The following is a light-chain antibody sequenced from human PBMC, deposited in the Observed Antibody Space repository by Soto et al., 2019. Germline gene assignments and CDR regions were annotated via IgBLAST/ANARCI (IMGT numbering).Light chain of an antibody. Sequence: EIVLTQSPGTLSLSPGERATLSCRASQSVSSSYLAWYQQKPGQAPRLIIYGASSRATGIPDRFSGSGSGTDFTLTISRLEPEDFAVYYCQQYGSSPRQFGQGTKVEIK. CDR3: QQYGSSPRQ. CDR1: QSVSSSY. CDR2: GAS. J-gene: IGKJ1*01. V-gene: IGKV3-20*01.